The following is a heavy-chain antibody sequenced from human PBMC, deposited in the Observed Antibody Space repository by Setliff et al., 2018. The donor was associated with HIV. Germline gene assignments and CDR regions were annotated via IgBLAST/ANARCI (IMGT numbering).Heavy chain of an antibody. CDR3: ARESQDSSGYFGTFDI. V-gene: IGHV1-46*01. D-gene: IGHD3-22*01. CDR1: GYTFTSYY. Sequence: ASVKVSCKASGYTFTSYYMHWVRQAPGQGLEWMGIINPSGGSTSYAQKFQGRVTMTRDTSTSTVYMELSSLRSEDTAVYYCARESQDSSGYFGTFDIWGQGKMVTVS. CDR2: INPSGGST. J-gene: IGHJ3*02.